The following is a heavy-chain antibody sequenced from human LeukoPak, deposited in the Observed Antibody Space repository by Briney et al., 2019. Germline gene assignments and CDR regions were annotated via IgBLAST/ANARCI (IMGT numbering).Heavy chain of an antibody. CDR1: GFTFRSYA. CDR2: ISDSGGST. Sequence: GGSLRLSRAASGFTFRSYAISWVRQAPGKGREWVSAISDSGGSTYYTDSVKGRFTISRDNSKNTLYLQMNSLRAEDTAVYYCAKDGGDIVVVVAADGINWFDPWGQGTLVTVSS. D-gene: IGHD2-15*01. CDR3: AKDGGDIVVVVAADGINWFDP. V-gene: IGHV3-23*01. J-gene: IGHJ5*02.